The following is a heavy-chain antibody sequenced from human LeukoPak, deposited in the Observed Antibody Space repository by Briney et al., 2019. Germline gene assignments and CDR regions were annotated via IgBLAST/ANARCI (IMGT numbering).Heavy chain of an antibody. V-gene: IGHV1-2*02. CDR2: INPHTGAE. CDR1: GYTFIENY. CDR3: ARGKSGYSP. J-gene: IGHJ4*01. D-gene: IGHD3-3*01. Sequence: GALVKVSCKVSGYTFIENYIHWVRQAPGQGLEWMGLINPHTGAEHYSQKFQGRVTMTRDTSISTAYMHLTRLKFDDTAVYYCARGKSGYSPWGQATPVTVSS.